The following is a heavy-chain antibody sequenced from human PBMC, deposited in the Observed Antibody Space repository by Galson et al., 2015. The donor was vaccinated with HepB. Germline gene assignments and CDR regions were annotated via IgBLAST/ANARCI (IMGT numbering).Heavy chain of an antibody. V-gene: IGHV3-48*01. J-gene: IGHJ3*02. Sequence: SLRPSCAASGFTFSSYSMNWVRQAPGKGLEWVSYISSSSSTIYYADSVEGRFTISRDNAKNSLYLQMNSLRAEDTAVYYCARVRIYGRAFDIWGQGTMVTVSS. CDR3: ARVRIYGRAFDI. CDR1: GFTFSSYS. CDR2: ISSSSSTI. D-gene: IGHD3-10*01.